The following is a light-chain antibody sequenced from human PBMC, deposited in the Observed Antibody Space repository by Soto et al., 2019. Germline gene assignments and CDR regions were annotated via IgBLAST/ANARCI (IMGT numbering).Light chain of an antibody. V-gene: IGKV1-39*01. Sequence: DIQMTQSPSSLSASVGDRVTITCRANQTITRYLNWYQQKPGTAPKLLIYAASSLQEGVPSRFRGSGSGTDFNLTIRHLQPEDFAAYSCQQSFSFPVTFGQGTKLEIK. CDR2: AAS. CDR1: QTITRY. CDR3: QQSFSFPVT. J-gene: IGKJ2*01.